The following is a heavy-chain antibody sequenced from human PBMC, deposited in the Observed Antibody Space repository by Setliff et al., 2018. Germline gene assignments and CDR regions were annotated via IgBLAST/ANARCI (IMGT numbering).Heavy chain of an antibody. J-gene: IGHJ5*02. CDR2: ISPHSGRA. CDR1: GYTFSDYG. CDR3: ERLVRYCTATACQRTSGDDL. D-gene: IGHD2-8*01. Sequence: VSCKASGYTFSDYGVSWVRQAPGQGLEWMGWISPHSGRAFYAPQFQDRVIMTTDTSTNTAYLDLRSLRSDDTAVYYCERLVRYCTATACQRTSGDDLWGQGTLVTVSS. V-gene: IGHV1-18*01.